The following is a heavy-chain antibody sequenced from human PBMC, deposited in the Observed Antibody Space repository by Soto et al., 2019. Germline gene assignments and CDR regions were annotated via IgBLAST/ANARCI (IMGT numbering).Heavy chain of an antibody. D-gene: IGHD2-2*01. J-gene: IGHJ6*02. CDR3: ARSLRYCSSTSCYLGGYYYGMDV. CDR1: GYTFTSYG. Sequence: PSVKVSCKASGYTFTSYGISWVRQAPGQGLEWMGWISAYNGNTNYAQKLQGRVTMTTDTSTSTAYMELRSLRSDDTAVYYCARSLRYCSSTSCYLGGYYYGMDVWGQGTTVTVSS. CDR2: ISAYNGNT. V-gene: IGHV1-18*01.